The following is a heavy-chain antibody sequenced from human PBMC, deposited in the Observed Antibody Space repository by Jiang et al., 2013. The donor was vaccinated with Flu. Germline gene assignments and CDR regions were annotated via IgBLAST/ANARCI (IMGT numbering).Heavy chain of an antibody. V-gene: IGHV2-5*02. D-gene: IGHD2-8*01. CDR1: GFSLDSSGEG. CDR2: LYWGDDE. CDR3: AHRRGQWGAFDI. J-gene: IGHJ3*02. Sequence: QTLTLTCTFSGFSLDSSGEGVGWIRQPPGKALEWLALLYWGDDERYRPSLKTRLTITKDTSKSQVVLTVTNVDPADTATYYCAHRRGQWGAFDIWGQGTMVTVSS.